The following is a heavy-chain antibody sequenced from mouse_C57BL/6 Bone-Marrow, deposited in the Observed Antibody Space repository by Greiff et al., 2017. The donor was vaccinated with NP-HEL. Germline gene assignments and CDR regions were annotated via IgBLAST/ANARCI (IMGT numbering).Heavy chain of an antibody. CDR3: AREWIPYDVYYGFDY. J-gene: IGHJ2*01. CDR1: GFTFSSYA. CDR2: ISDGGSYT. V-gene: IGHV5-4*01. D-gene: IGHD2-3*01. Sequence: EVQLVESGGGLVKPGGSLKLSCAASGFTFSSYAMSWVRQTPEKRLEWVATISDGGSYTYYPDNLKGRFTISRDNAKNNLYLQMSHLTSEDTAMYYCAREWIPYDVYYGFDYWGQGTTLTVSS.